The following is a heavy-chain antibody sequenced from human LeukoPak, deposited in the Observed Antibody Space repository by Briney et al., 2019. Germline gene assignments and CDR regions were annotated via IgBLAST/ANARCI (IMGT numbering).Heavy chain of an antibody. V-gene: IGHV3-30*04. Sequence: GGSLRLSCAASGFTFSSYAMHWVRQAPGKGLEWVAVISYDGSNKYYADSVKGRFTISRDNSKNTLYLQMNSLRAEDTAVYYCARADSSSLGFYYWGQGTLGTVSS. CDR2: ISYDGSNK. CDR3: ARADSSSLGFYY. CDR1: GFTFSSYA. J-gene: IGHJ4*02. D-gene: IGHD6-13*01.